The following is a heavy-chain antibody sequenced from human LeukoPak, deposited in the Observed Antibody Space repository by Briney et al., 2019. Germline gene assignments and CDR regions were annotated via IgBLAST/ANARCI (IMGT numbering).Heavy chain of an antibody. J-gene: IGHJ4*02. Sequence: PGGSLRLSCAASGFTFSTYSMNWVRQAPGKRLEWVSYISSSSSTIYYADSVKGRFTISRDNAKNSLYLQMNSLRAEDTAVYYCARDRENYFDYWGQGTLVTVSS. CDR1: GFTFSTYS. V-gene: IGHV3-48*01. CDR2: ISSSSSTI. CDR3: ARDRENYFDY. D-gene: IGHD1-26*01.